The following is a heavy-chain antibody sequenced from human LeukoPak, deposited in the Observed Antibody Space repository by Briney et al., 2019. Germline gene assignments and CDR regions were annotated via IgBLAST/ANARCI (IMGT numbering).Heavy chain of an antibody. Sequence: SETLSLTCAVYGDSFSGFYWTWVRQAPGKGLEWIGEISSSGTPRYNPSLNSRITVTLDTSKKQISLNLSPVTAADTAVYYCVRGNVKHYHSVADEYYYYMDVWGKGTAVIVSS. V-gene: IGHV4-34*01. CDR2: ISSSGTP. D-gene: IGHD6-19*01. CDR1: GDSFSGFY. CDR3: VRGNVKHYHSVADEYYYYMDV. J-gene: IGHJ6*03.